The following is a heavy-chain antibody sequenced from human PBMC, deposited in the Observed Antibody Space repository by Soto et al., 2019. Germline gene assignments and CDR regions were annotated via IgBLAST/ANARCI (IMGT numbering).Heavy chain of an antibody. CDR1: GYTFTAHW. Sequence: EVQLVQSGAEVKKPGESLEISCKGSGYTFTAHWIAWVRQMPGKRLEWMGIIYPDDSATRYSPSFQGQVTISADKSSNTAYLRWSSLKASDTAIYYCASLAGDYIGRGFDYWGQRPPVTFSS. V-gene: IGHV5-51*01. J-gene: IGHJ4*02. D-gene: IGHD4-17*01. CDR2: IYPDDSAT. CDR3: ASLAGDYIGRGFDY.